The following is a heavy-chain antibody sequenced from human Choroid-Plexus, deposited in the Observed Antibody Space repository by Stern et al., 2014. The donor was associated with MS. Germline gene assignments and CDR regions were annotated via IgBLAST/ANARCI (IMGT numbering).Heavy chain of an antibody. V-gene: IGHV3-30*18. CDR2: VSYDGSNK. Sequence: VQLVQSAGGVVQPGRPLRLSCVASGFTLGSCAMHWVRQAPGKGLEWVAGVSYDGSNKYYADSVKGRFTISRDNSQNTLYMQMSSLRPEDTAVYYCAKDRQYLTYFFDHWGQGSLVTVSS. CDR3: AKDRQYLTYFFDH. D-gene: IGHD2/OR15-2a*01. J-gene: IGHJ5*02. CDR1: GFTLGSCA.